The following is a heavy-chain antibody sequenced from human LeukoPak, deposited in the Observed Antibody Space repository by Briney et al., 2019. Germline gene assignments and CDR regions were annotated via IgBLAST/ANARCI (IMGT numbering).Heavy chain of an antibody. CDR2: IIPIFGTA. CDR1: GGTFSSYA. Sequence: SVKVSCKASGGTFSSYAISWVRQAPGQGLEWMGGIIPIFGTANYAQKFQGRVTITADESTSTAYMELSSLRSEDTAVYYCARGVRGPTGYYMDVWGKGATVTISS. D-gene: IGHD3-10*01. CDR3: ARGVRGPTGYYMDV. V-gene: IGHV1-69*13. J-gene: IGHJ6*03.